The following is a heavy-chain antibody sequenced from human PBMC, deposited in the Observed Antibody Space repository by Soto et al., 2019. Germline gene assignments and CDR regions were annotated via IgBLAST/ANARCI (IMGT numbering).Heavy chain of an antibody. D-gene: IGHD6-6*01. CDR2: IYYSGST. CDR3: ARHVPRSLGWSSIAALNWFDP. CDR1: GGSISSYY. J-gene: IGHJ5*02. V-gene: IGHV4-59*08. Sequence: QVQLQESGPGLVKPSETLSLTCTVSGGSISSYYWSWIRQPPGKGLEWIGYIYYSGSTNYNPSLKSRVTISADTSKNQFSLKLSSVTAADTAVYYCARHVPRSLGWSSIAALNWFDPWGQGTLVTVSS.